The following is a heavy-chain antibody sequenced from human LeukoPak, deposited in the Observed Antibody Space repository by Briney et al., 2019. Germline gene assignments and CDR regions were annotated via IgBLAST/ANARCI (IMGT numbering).Heavy chain of an antibody. V-gene: IGHV3-30-3*01. CDR2: ISYDGSNK. D-gene: IGHD5-24*01. CDR1: GFTFRSYA. CDR3: ARSSDGYNLDY. Sequence: PGRSLRLSCAASGFTFRSYAMHWVRQAPGKGLEWVAVISYDGSNKHYADSVKGRFTISRDNSKNTLYLQMNSLRAEDTAVYYCARSSDGYNLDYWGQGTLVTVPS. J-gene: IGHJ4*02.